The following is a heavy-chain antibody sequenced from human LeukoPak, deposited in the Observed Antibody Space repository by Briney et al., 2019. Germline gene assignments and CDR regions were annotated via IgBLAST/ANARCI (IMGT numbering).Heavy chain of an antibody. CDR3: AREVVGDAFDI. V-gene: IGHV4-59*01. J-gene: IGHJ3*02. CDR1: GGSITTYY. D-gene: IGHD3-16*01. Sequence: SETLSLTCNVTGGSITTYYRSWIRQPPGKGLEWIGYIYYTGSTNYNPSLESRVTISVDTSKNQFSLKLSSVTAADTAVYYCAREVVGDAFDIWGQGTMVTVSS. CDR2: IYYTGST.